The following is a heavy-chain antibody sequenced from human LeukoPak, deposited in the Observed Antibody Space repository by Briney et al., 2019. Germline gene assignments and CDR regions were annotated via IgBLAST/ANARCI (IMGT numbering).Heavy chain of an antibody. CDR1: GYSISSGYY. CDR2: IYHSGST. V-gene: IGHV4-38-2*01. Sequence: PSETLSLTCAVSGYSISSGYYWGWIRQPPRKGLEWIGSIYHSGSTYYNPSLKGRVTISVDTSKNQFSLKLSSVTAADTAVYYCASQIWFGELLLGKLRFDPWGQGTLVTVSS. J-gene: IGHJ5*02. CDR3: ASQIWFGELLLGKLRFDP. D-gene: IGHD3-10*01.